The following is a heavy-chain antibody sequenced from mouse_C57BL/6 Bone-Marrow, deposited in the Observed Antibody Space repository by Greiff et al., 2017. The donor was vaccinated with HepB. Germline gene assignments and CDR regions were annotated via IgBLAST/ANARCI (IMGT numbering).Heavy chain of an antibody. D-gene: IGHD2-5*01. V-gene: IGHV2-2*01. J-gene: IGHJ3*01. Sequence: VKLQESGPGLVQPSQSLSITCTVSGFSLTSYGVHWVRQSPGKGLEWLGVIWSGGSTDYNAAFISRLSISKDNSKSQVFFKMNSLQADDTAIYYCARKYYYSNYGFAYWGQGTLVTVSA. CDR2: IWSGGST. CDR3: ARKYYYSNYGFAY. CDR1: GFSLTSYG.